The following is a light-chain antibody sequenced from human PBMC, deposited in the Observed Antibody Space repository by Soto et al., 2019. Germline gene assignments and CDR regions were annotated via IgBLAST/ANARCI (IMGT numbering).Light chain of an antibody. J-gene: IGKJ1*01. V-gene: IGKV1-5*03. Sequence: DIQMTQYPSTLSASVGDRVTITCRASQSINNWLAWYQQKPGKAPKLFIFKASTLESGVPSRFSGSGSGKEFTLSISSLQPDDFATYFCQQYESFPRTFGQGTKMQIK. CDR2: KAS. CDR1: QSINNW. CDR3: QQYESFPRT.